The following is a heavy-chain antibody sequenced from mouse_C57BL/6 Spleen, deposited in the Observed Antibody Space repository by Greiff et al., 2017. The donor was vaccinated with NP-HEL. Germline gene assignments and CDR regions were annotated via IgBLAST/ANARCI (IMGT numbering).Heavy chain of an antibody. D-gene: IGHD1-1*01. J-gene: IGHJ1*03. V-gene: IGHV1-15*01. CDR1: GYTFTDYE. CDR2: IDPETGGT. CDR3: TRPAGSSYWYFDV. Sequence: VQVVESGAELVRPGASVTLSCKASGYTFTDYEMHWVKQTPVHGLEWIGAIDPETGGTAYNQKFKGKAILTADKSSSTAYMELRSLTSEDSAVYYCTRPAGSSYWYFDVWGTGTTVTVSS.